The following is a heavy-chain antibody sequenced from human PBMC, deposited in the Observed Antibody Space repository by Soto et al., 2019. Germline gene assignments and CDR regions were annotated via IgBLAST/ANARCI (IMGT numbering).Heavy chain of an antibody. CDR1: EDKYTSYW. CDR3: ARNKGYCSSTSCYGMDV. CDR2: IYPGDSDT. D-gene: IGHD2-2*01. V-gene: IGHV5-51*01. Sequence: EPPTIACPASEDKYTSYWIVSVRRLPGKGLEWMGTIYPGDSDTRYSPSFQGQVTISADKSISTAYLQWNSLKAADTAMYFCARNKGYCSSTSCYGMDVWGQGAAVSV. J-gene: IGHJ6*02.